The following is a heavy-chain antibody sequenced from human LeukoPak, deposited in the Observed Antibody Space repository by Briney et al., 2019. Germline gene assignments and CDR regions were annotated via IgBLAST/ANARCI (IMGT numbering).Heavy chain of an antibody. Sequence: GGSLRLSCAASGFTFSSYSMNWGRQAAGKGLEWVSSISSSSSYIYYADSVKGRFTISRDNAKNSLYLQMNSLRAEDTAVYYCARVYCSGGSCYLDYWGQGTLVTVSS. CDR3: ARVYCSGGSCYLDY. J-gene: IGHJ4*02. D-gene: IGHD2-15*01. CDR1: GFTFSSYS. CDR2: ISSSSSYI. V-gene: IGHV3-21*01.